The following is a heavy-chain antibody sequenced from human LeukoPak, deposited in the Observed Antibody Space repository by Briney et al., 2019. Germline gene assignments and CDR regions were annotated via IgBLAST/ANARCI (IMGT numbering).Heavy chain of an antibody. J-gene: IGHJ4*02. CDR1: GFIFDNYA. CDR2: IRGDANTR. V-gene: IGHV3-43*02. CDR3: AKDIGTGWDLDY. D-gene: IGHD1-26*01. Sequence: GGSLRHSCAASGFIFDNYAMHWVRQAPGKGPEWLSLIRGDANTRYYADSVKGRFTISRDNSKNSLYLHMNSLRTEDTALYYCAKDIGTGWDLDYWGQGTLVTVSS.